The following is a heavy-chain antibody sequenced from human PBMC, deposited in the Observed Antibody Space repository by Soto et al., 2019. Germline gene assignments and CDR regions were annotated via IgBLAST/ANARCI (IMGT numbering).Heavy chain of an antibody. CDR1: GGSITRGAYY. CDR2: IYYSGST. CDR3: ARDSSPFYDFWSGSGMDV. V-gene: IGHV4-61*08. D-gene: IGHD3-3*01. Sequence: SEPLSLTCTVSGGSITRGAYYRSWIRQHPGKGLEWIGYIYYSGSTNYNPSLKSRVTISVDTSKNQFSLKLSSVTAADTAVYYCARDSSPFYDFWSGSGMDVWGQGTTVTVSS. J-gene: IGHJ6*02.